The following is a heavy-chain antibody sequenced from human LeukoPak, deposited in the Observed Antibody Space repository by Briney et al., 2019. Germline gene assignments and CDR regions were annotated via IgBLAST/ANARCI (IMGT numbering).Heavy chain of an antibody. J-gene: IGHJ4*02. V-gene: IGHV3-7*04. CDR3: ARGTSTWYLTY. CDR2: IKQDGSEK. Sequence: GGSLRLSCVASGLTFSNYWMTWVRQAPGKGLEWVANIKQDGSEKHYVDSVKGRFTISRDNAKNSLFLQMNSLRAEDTAVFYCARGTSTWYLTYWGQGTLVTVSS. CDR1: GLTFSNYW. D-gene: IGHD6-13*01.